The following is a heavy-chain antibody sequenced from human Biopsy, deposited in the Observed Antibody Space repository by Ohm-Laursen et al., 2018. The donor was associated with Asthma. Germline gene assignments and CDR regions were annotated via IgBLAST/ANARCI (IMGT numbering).Heavy chain of an antibody. Sequence: SLRLSCAASGFTFHNYVMHWVRQVPGKGLEWVANIKHDGTEKNHVDSLKGRFTISRDNAKNSLYLQMNSLRAEDTAVYCCARTFHFWSPYHAEHYQLWGQGTLVTVSS. D-gene: IGHD3-3*02. CDR1: GFTFHNYV. J-gene: IGHJ1*01. CDR2: IKHDGTEK. V-gene: IGHV3-7*01. CDR3: ARTFHFWSPYHAEHYQL.